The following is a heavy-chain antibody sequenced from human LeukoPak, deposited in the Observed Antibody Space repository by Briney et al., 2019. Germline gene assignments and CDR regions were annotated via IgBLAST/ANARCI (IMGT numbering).Heavy chain of an antibody. Sequence: GGSLRLSCAASGFTVSSNFMSWVRQAPGKGLEWVSVIYSGGSTYYADSVKGRFTISRDNSTNTLYLQMNSLRAEDTAVYYCARHHGGTTYYFDYWGQGTLVTVSS. CDR2: IYSGGST. J-gene: IGHJ4*02. D-gene: IGHD1-1*01. CDR1: GFTVSSNF. V-gene: IGHV3-66*04. CDR3: ARHHGGTTYYFDY.